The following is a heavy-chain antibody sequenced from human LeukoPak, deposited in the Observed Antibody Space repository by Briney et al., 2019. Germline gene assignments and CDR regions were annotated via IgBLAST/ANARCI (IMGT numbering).Heavy chain of an antibody. CDR2: IYYSGST. V-gene: IGHV4-39*01. CDR3: ARPGSSVAASLFDY. CDR1: GGSISSSSYY. D-gene: IGHD5-12*01. J-gene: IGHJ4*02. Sequence: SETLSLTCTVSGGSISSSSYYWGWIRQPPGKGLEWIGSIYYSGSTYYNPSLKSRVTISVDTSKNQFSLKLSSVTAADTAVYYCARPGSSVAASLFDYWGQGTLVTVSS.